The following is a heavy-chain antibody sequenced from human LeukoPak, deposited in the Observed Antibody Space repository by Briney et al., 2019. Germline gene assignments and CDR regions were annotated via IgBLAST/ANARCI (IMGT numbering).Heavy chain of an antibody. J-gene: IGHJ4*02. CDR3: ARGRGYCTNGVCSDNDY. CDR2: ISSSSSYI. D-gene: IGHD2-8*01. CDR1: GFTFSSYS. Sequence: GGSLRLSCAASGFTFSSYSMNWVRQAPGKGLEWASSISSSSSYIYYADSVKGRFTISRDNAKNSLYLQMNSLRAEDTAVYYCARGRGYCTNGVCSDNDYWGQGALVTVSS. V-gene: IGHV3-21*01.